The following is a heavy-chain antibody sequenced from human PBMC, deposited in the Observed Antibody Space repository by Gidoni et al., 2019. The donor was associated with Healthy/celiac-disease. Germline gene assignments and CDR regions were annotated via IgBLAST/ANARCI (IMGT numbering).Heavy chain of an antibody. J-gene: IGHJ6*02. Sequence: QVQLQESGPGLVKPSQTLSLTCTVSGGSIRSGGYYWSWIRQHPGKGLEWIGYIYYSGSTYYNPSLKSRVTISVDTSKNQFSLKLSSVTAADTAVYYCARDPLGATDYGMDVWGQGTTVTVSS. CDR3: ARDPLGATDYGMDV. CDR1: GGSIRSGGYY. CDR2: IYYSGST. D-gene: IGHD1-26*01. V-gene: IGHV4-31*03.